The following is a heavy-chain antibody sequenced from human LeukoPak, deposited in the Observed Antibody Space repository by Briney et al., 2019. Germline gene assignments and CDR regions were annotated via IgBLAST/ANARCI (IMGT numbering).Heavy chain of an antibody. CDR2: IRYDGSNK. J-gene: IGHJ4*02. CDR1: GFTFSSYG. V-gene: IGHV3-30*02. CDR3: AKDLAYCSSTSCHSY. D-gene: IGHD2-2*01. Sequence: GGSLRLSCAASGFTFSSYGMHWVRQAPGNGLEWVAFIRYDGSNKYYADSVKGRFTISRDNSKNTLYLQMNSLRAEDTAVYYCAKDLAYCSSTSCHSYWGQGTLVTVSS.